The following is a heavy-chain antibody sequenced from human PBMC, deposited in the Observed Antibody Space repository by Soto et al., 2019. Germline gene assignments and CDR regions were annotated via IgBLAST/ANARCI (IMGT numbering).Heavy chain of an antibody. CDR3: ARGGGLNYYYSIDV. J-gene: IGHJ6*03. Sequence: QVPLVQSGAEVKKPGASVKVSCKASGYTVTGYYMHWMRQAPGQGLEWMGWINPNSGETDYAKNFQGWVTMTRVMYISTAYMELSRLKSNDTAVDYCARGGGLNYYYSIDVWGKGTTVTVSS. CDR2: INPNSGET. V-gene: IGHV1-2*04. CDR1: GYTVTGYY.